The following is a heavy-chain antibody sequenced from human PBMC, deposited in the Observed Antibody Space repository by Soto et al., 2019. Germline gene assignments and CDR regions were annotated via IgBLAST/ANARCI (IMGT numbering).Heavy chain of an antibody. J-gene: IGHJ6*02. Sequence: GESLKISCKGSGYSFTSYWIGWVRQVPGKGLEWMGIIYPGDSDTRYSPSFQGQVTISADKSISTAYLQWSSLKASDTAMYYCARQGRPMITFGGVIVIRPYYGMDVWGQGTTVTVSS. V-gene: IGHV5-51*01. CDR2: IYPGDSDT. D-gene: IGHD3-16*02. CDR1: GYSFTSYW. CDR3: ARQGRPMITFGGVIVIRPYYGMDV.